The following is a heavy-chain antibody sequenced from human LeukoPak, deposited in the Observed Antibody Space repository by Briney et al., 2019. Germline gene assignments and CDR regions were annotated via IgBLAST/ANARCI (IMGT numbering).Heavy chain of an antibody. CDR2: ISGGGGST. V-gene: IGHV3-23*01. D-gene: IGHD2-15*01. CDR1: GFTFSSYA. J-gene: IGHJ4*02. Sequence: PGGSLRLSCAASGFTFSSYAMSWVRQAPGKGLEWVSAISGGGGSTYYADSVKGRFTISRDNSKNTLYLQMNSLRAEDTAVYYCAKPHIVVVVAATVDYFDYWGQGTLVTVSS. CDR3: AKPHIVVVVAATVDYFDY.